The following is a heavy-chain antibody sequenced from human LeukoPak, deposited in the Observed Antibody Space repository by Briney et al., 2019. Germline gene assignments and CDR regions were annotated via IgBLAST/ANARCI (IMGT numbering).Heavy chain of an antibody. V-gene: IGHV3-30*02. CDR1: RFTFSSYG. J-gene: IGHJ3*02. D-gene: IGHD2-8*01. CDR2: IRYDGSNK. Sequence: PGGSLRLSCAASRFTFSSYGMHWVRQAPGKGLEWVTFIRYDGSNKYYADSVEGRFTISRDNSKNTLYLQMNSLRAEDTAVYYCARARRDCTNGVCVQHDAFDIWGQGTMVTVSS. CDR3: ARARRDCTNGVCVQHDAFDI.